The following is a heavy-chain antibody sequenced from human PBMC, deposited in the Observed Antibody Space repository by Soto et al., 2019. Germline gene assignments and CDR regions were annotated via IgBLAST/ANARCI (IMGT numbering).Heavy chain of an antibody. Sequence: ASVKVSCKVSGYTLTELSMHWVRQAPGKGLEWMGGFDPEDGETIYAQKFQGRVTMTEDTSTDTAYMELSSLRSEDTAVYYCATVGFYDYVWGSYRQNDYYFDHWGQGTLVTVSS. CDR1: GYTLTELS. J-gene: IGHJ4*02. CDR3: ATVGFYDYVWGSYRQNDYYFDH. D-gene: IGHD3-16*02. V-gene: IGHV1-24*01. CDR2: FDPEDGET.